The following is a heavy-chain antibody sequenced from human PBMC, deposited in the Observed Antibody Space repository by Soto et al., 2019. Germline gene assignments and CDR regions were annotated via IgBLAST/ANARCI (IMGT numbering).Heavy chain of an antibody. CDR3: ARDPPPRLGKPEYYFDY. D-gene: IGHD7-27*01. J-gene: IGHJ4*02. CDR2: ISYDGSNK. Sequence: QVQLVESGGGVVQPGRSLRLSCAASGFTFSSYAMHWVRQAPGKGLEWVAVISYDGSNKYYADSVKGRFTISRDNSKNTLYLQMNSLRAEDTAVYYCARDPPPRLGKPEYYFDYWGKGTLVTVSS. V-gene: IGHV3-30-3*01. CDR1: GFTFSSYA.